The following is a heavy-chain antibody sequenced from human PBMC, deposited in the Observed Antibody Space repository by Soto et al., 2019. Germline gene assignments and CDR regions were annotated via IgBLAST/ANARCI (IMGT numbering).Heavy chain of an antibody. CDR2: ISYSGST. CDR3: ARGPYCYESRYYYFDY. V-gene: IGHV4-31*03. Sequence: PSETLSLTCTVSGDSISSGGYYWSWVRLHPGKGLEWIGYISYSGSTFYNPSLKSRITMSVDTSKNQFALSLASVTAADTAVYYCARGPYCYESRYYYFDYWGQGALVX. D-gene: IGHD3-22*01. CDR1: GDSISSGGYY. J-gene: IGHJ4*02.